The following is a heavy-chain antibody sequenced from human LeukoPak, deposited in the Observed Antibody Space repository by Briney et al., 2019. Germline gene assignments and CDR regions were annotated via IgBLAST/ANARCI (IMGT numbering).Heavy chain of an antibody. CDR3: ARDRYYYDSSAYYCRFDP. Sequence: SETLSLTCTVSGGSIGTYYWSWIRQPAGKGLEWIGRIYTSESTNYNPSLKSRVTMSVDTSKNQFSLRLSSVTAADSGVYYCARDRYYYDSSAYYCRFDPWGQGTLVTVSS. D-gene: IGHD3-22*01. CDR2: IYTSEST. CDR1: GGSIGTYY. J-gene: IGHJ5*02. V-gene: IGHV4-4*07.